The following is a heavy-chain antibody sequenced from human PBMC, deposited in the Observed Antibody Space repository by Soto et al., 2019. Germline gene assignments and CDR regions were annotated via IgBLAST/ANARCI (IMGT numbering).Heavy chain of an antibody. V-gene: IGHV4-59*08. D-gene: IGHD4-17*01. Sequence: QVQLQESGPGLVKPSETLSLTCTVSGGSISGYYWSWIRQPPGKGLEWIGYIHYSGTINYNPSLKSRLIISVDTSENRCSLELSSVSAADTAVYYCARQPSNTAAFDIWGQGTMVTVSS. J-gene: IGHJ3*02. CDR2: IHYSGTI. CDR1: GGSISGYY. CDR3: ARQPSNTAAFDI.